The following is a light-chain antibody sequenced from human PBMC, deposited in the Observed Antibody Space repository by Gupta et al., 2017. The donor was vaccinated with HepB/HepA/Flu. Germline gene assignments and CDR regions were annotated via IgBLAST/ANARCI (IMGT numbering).Light chain of an antibody. V-gene: IGKV1-39*01. J-gene: IGKJ2*01. CDR3: QETYSDPPFT. CDR2: AAS. CDR1: QSINDY. Sequence: IQMTQSPSSLPASVGDRVTITCRASQSINDYLNWYQQKPGEAPKLLIYAASNLQSGVPSRFSASASGTDFTLTISGLQPEDFAIYYCQETYSDPPFTFGQGTKLEI.